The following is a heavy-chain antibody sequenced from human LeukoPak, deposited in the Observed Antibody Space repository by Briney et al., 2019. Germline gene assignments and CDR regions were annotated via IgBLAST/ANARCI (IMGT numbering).Heavy chain of an antibody. J-gene: IGHJ4*02. V-gene: IGHV1-69*13. D-gene: IGHD3-22*01. CDR3: ARGLNYYDSSGYWPY. CDR1: GYTFTSYA. Sequence: ASVKVSCKASGYTFTSYAISWVRQAPGQGLEWMGGIIPIFGTANYAQKFQGRVTITADESTSTAYMELSSLRSEDTAVYYCARGLNYYDSSGYWPYWGQGTLVTVSS. CDR2: IIPIFGTA.